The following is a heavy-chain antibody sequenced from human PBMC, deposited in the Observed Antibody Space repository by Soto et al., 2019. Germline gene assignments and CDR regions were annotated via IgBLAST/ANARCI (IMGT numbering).Heavy chain of an antibody. D-gene: IGHD6-13*01. CDR2: ISAAGDP. V-gene: IGHV3-13*05. CDR3: ARTDIAVYGLDV. J-gene: IGHJ6*02. Sequence: EVQLVESGGGLVQPGGSLRLSCEASGFTFRNYDMHWVRQGTGKGMEWVAGISAAGDPDYADSVEGRFIRSRENAQTSFFLQMNSLRGGDTAVYYWARTDIAVYGLDVWGQGPTVIVSS. CDR1: GFTFRNYD.